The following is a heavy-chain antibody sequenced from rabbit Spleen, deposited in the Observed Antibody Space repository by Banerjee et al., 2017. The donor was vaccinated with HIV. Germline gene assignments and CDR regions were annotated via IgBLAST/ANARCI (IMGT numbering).Heavy chain of an antibody. CDR1: AFSFSSREY. V-gene: IGHV1S40*01. D-gene: IGHD4-2*01. J-gene: IGHJ4*01. CDR3: ARDLGSSDGHLCNL. CDR2: IAGSSSGFT. Sequence: QSLEESGGDLVKPGASLTLTCTASAFSFSSREYMCCVRQAPGKGLEWISCIAGSSSGFTYSATWAKGRFNISKTSSTTVTLQMTSLTAADTAIYFCARDLGSSDGHLCNLWGQGTLVTVS.